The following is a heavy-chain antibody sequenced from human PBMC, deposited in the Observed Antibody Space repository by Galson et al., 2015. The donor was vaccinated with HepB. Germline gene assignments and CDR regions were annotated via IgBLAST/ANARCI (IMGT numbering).Heavy chain of an antibody. D-gene: IGHD2-2*01. Sequence: SVKVSCKASGYIFTTYDINWVRQATGQGLEWMGWMNPNSGHTGYAQKFQGRVTMTRNTSISTAYVELSSLRSEDTAVYYCARGPQLSCTSTSCYWSPMDVWGKGTTVTVSS. V-gene: IGHV1-8*01. J-gene: IGHJ6*04. CDR3: ARGPQLSCTSTSCYWSPMDV. CDR1: GYIFTTYD. CDR2: MNPNSGHT.